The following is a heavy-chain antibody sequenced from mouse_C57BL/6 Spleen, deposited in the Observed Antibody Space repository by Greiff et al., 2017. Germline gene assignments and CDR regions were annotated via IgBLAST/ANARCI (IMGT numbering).Heavy chain of an antibody. V-gene: IGHV1-82*01. CDR1: GYAFSSSW. CDR3: ARSYGNFPFDY. Sequence: QVQLQQSGPELVKPGASVKISCKASGYAFSSSWMNWVKQRPGKGLEWIGRIYPGDGDTNYNGKFKGKATLTADKSSSTAYMQLSSLTSEDSAVYFCARSYGNFPFDYWGQGTTLTVSS. D-gene: IGHD2-10*02. J-gene: IGHJ2*01. CDR2: IYPGDGDT.